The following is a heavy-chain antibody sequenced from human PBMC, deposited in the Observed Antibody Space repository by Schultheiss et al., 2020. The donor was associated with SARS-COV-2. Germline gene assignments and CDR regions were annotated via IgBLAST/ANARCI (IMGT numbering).Heavy chain of an antibody. D-gene: IGHD3-16*02. CDR1: GGSISSYY. Sequence: SETLSLTCTVSGGSISSYYWSWIRQPPGKGLEWIGEINHSGSTNYNPSLKSRVTISVDTSKNQFSLKLSSVTAADTAVYYCARGDYDYVWGSYPNWGQGTLVTVSS. V-gene: IGHV4-34*01. CDR2: INHSGST. J-gene: IGHJ4*02. CDR3: ARGDYDYVWGSYPN.